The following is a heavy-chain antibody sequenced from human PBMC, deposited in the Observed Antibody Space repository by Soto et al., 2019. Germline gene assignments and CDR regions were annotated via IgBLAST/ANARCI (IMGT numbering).Heavy chain of an antibody. CDR2: ISDSGATS. CDR1: GFSLSSHA. CDR3: AKDY. J-gene: IGHJ4*02. V-gene: IGHV3-23*01. Sequence: PGGSLRLSCVASGFSLSSHAVSWVRQTPEKGLEWVSSISDSGATSSYADFVKGRFTVSRDNSRNTLYLQMDSLRVEDTAVYYCAKDYWGQGTLVTVSS.